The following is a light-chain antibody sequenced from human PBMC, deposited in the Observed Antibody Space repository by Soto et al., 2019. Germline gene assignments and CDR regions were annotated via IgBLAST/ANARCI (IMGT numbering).Light chain of an antibody. V-gene: IGLV2-14*01. Sequence: SVLSPPASVCGSPRQSKSISFTGTSSDVGGYNYVSWYQQHPGKSPKLMIYEVSNRPSGVSNRFSGYKSGNTASLTISGRQAEDEADYYCSSYTSSSTYVFGTGTKVTV. CDR1: SSDVGGYNY. J-gene: IGLJ1*01. CDR2: EVS. CDR3: SSYTSSSTYV.